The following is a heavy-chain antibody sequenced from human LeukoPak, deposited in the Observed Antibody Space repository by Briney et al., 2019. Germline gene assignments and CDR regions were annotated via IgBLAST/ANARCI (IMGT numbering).Heavy chain of an antibody. V-gene: IGHV1-3*01. D-gene: IGHD4-11*01. J-gene: IGHJ4*02. CDR1: GYTFTSYA. CDR2: INAGNGNT. Sequence: ASVKVSCKASGYTFTSYAMHWVRQAPGQRLEWMGWINAGNGNTKYSQKFQGRVTITRDTSASTAYMELSSLRSDDTAVYYCARQQGLQNLNFDYWGQGPLVTVPP. CDR3: ARQQGLQNLNFDY.